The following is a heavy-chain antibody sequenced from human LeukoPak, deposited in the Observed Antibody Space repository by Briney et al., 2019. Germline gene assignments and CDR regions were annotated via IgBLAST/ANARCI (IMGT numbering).Heavy chain of an antibody. CDR1: GASIDNDH. J-gene: IGHJ4*02. CDR3: ARRGAFDALNC. V-gene: IGHV4-59*08. Sequence: SETLSLTCTVIGASIDNDHWSRIRQPPGKGLEWIGYIHYSGSAHYNPSLQSRLTMSVDTSKSQFSLKLRSVTAADTAVYYCARRGAFDALNCWGRGTLVTVSS. CDR2: IHYSGSA. D-gene: IGHD2-15*01.